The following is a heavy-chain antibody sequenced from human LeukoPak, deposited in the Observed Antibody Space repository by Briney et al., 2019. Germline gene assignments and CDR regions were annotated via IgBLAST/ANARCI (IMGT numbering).Heavy chain of an antibody. J-gene: IGHJ4*02. CDR2: ISYDGSNK. D-gene: IGHD6-19*01. CDR1: GFTFSSSA. Sequence: GGSLRLSCGASGFTFSSSAMHWVRQGPGKGLEWVAVISYDGSNKYYADSVKGRFTISRDNSKNTLYLQMNSLRAEDTAVYYCARDGGTVAAPWDYWGQGTLVTVSS. CDR3: ARDGGTVAAPWDY. V-gene: IGHV3-30*19.